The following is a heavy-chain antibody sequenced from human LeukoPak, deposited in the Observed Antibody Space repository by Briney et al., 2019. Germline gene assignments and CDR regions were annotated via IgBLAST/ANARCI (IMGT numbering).Heavy chain of an antibody. CDR1: GYTFTSYD. CDR2: MNPNSGNT. Sequence: GASVKVSCKASGYTFTSYDINWVRQATGQGHEWMGWMNPNSGNTGYAQKFQGRVTMTRNTSISTAYMELSSLRSEDTAVYYCARAPSITGTTPPGYWGQGTLVTVSS. J-gene: IGHJ4*02. CDR3: ARAPSITGTTPPGY. V-gene: IGHV1-8*01. D-gene: IGHD1-7*01.